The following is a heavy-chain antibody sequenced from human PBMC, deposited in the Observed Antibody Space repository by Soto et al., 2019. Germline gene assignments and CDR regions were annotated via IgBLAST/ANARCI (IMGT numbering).Heavy chain of an antibody. D-gene: IGHD2-15*01. CDR3: AREPRGGSWD. CDR1: GFTFSSYA. J-gene: IGHJ4*02. Sequence: GGSLRLSCAASGFTFSSYAMHWVRQAPGKGLEWVAVISYDGSNKYYADSVKGRFTISRDNSKNTLYLQMNSLRAEDTAVYYCAREPRGGSWDWGQGTLVTVSS. V-gene: IGHV3-30-3*01. CDR2: ISYDGSNK.